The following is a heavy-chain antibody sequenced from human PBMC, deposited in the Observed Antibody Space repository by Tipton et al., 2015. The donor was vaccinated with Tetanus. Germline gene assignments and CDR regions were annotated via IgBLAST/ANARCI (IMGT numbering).Heavy chain of an antibody. Sequence: SLRLSCAASGFTFSSYWTSWVRQAPGKGLEWVANIKQDGSEKYYVDSVKGRFTISRDNAKNSLYLQMNSLRAEDTAVYYCARSTGFDYWGQGTLVTVSS. CDR1: GFTFSSYW. V-gene: IGHV3-7*01. CDR3: ARSTGFDY. D-gene: IGHD2-8*02. CDR2: IKQDGSEK. J-gene: IGHJ4*02.